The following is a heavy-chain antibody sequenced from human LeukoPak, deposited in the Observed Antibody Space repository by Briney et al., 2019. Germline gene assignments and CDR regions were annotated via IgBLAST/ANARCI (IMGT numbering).Heavy chain of an antibody. Sequence: GGSLRLSCAASGFTFSNYAMSWVRQAPGKWLEWVSSISGSGGSTYYADSVKGRFTISRDNSKNTMSLQMNSLRAEDTAVYYCAKDRPLNWGYHFDYWGQGTLVTVSS. CDR3: AKDRPLNWGYHFDY. CDR1: GFTFSNYA. J-gene: IGHJ4*02. CDR2: ISGSGGST. D-gene: IGHD7-27*01. V-gene: IGHV3-23*01.